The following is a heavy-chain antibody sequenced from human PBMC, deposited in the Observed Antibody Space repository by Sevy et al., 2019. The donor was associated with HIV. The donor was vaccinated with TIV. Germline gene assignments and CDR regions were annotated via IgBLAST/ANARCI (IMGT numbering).Heavy chain of an antibody. J-gene: IGHJ4*02. V-gene: IGHV4-59*08. CDR1: GGSITSLY. D-gene: IGHD1-26*01. CDR3: AGENAWGRGYS. CDR2: IYYNGHI. Sequence: SETLSLTCTVSGGSITSLYWNWIRQPPGKGLEWMANIYYNGHINYNPSLKSWATLSLDTSKNQFSLRLSSVTAADTAMYYCAGENAWGRGYSWGQGTLVTVSS.